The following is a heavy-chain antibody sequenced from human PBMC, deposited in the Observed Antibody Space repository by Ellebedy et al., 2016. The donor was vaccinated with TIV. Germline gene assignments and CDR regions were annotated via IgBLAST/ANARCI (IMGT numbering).Heavy chain of an antibody. J-gene: IGHJ4*02. Sequence: SETLSLTCTVSGGSISDYYWSWVRQPPGKGLEWIGYIYYSGSTNYNPSLKSRVTISVDTSKNQFSLNLTSVTAADTAVYYCARGARSSDRRFDSWGQGTLVTVSS. CDR2: IYYSGST. CDR1: GGSISDYY. D-gene: IGHD6-19*01. CDR3: ARGARSSDRRFDS. V-gene: IGHV4-59*12.